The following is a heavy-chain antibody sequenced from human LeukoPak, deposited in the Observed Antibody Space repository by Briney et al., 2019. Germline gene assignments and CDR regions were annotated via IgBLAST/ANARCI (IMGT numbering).Heavy chain of an antibody. CDR1: GFTFSSYS. CDR2: ISSSSSTI. V-gene: IGHV3-48*04. J-gene: IGHJ4*02. CDR3: ARHPYGDYEGIFDY. Sequence: GGSLRLSCAASGFTFSSYSMNWVRQAPGKGLEWVSYISSSSSTIYYADSVKGRFTISRDNAKNSLYLQMNSLRAEDTAVYYCARHPYGDYEGIFDYWGQGTLVTVSS. D-gene: IGHD4-17*01.